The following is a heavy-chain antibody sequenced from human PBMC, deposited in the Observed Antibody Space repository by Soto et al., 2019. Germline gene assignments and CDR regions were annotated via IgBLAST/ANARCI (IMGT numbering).Heavy chain of an antibody. CDR1: GYRFTTYW. J-gene: IGHJ5*02. V-gene: IGHV5-10-1*01. CDR3: ARGSMTTGWDL. Sequence: PGESLKISCKTSGYRFTTYWIHRVRKMPRKGLEWMGRIYPSKSSTKHSPSLRGHVTVSAEKSISIAYLQLTGLQASDPAIYYCARGSMTTGWDLWGQGTQVTVSS. D-gene: IGHD6-19*01. CDR2: IYPSKSST.